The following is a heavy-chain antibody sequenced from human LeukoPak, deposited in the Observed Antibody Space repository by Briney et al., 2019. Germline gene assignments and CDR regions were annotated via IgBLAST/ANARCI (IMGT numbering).Heavy chain of an antibody. CDR3: ARTVAGLPLDAFDI. V-gene: IGHV3-48*03. D-gene: IGHD6-19*01. CDR1: GFTFSSYE. J-gene: IGHJ3*02. CDR2: ISISGSTI. Sequence: HPGGSLRLSCAASGFTFSSYEMNWVRQAPGKGLEWVSFISISGSTIYYADSVKGRFTISRDNAKNSLYLQMNSLRAEDTAVYYCARTVAGLPLDAFDIWGQGTMVTVSS.